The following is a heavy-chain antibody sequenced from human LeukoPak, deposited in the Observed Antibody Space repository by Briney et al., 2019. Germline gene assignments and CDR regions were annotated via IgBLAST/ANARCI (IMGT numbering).Heavy chain of an antibody. CDR3: ARDAILWFGELPRNYYFDY. D-gene: IGHD3-10*01. Sequence: GASVKVSCKPSGYTFTSYGISWVRQAPGQGLEWMGRISAYNCNTNYAQKLQGRVTMTTDTSTSTAYMELRSLRSDDTAVYYCARDAILWFGELPRNYYFDYWGQGTLVTVSS. CDR2: ISAYNCNT. V-gene: IGHV1-18*01. J-gene: IGHJ4*02. CDR1: GYTFTSYG.